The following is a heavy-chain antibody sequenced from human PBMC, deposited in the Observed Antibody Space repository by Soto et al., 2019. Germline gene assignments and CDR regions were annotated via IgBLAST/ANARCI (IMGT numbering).Heavy chain of an antibody. CDR2: INPNSGNI. D-gene: IGHD3-10*01. Sequence: ASVKVFCKASGDTFTTYDINWVRPATGHGLEWMGWINPNSGNIGYAQRFQGRVTMTRDTAIRTAYMEVSSLRSDDTAVYYCARGRASGSYYLLDYWGQGTLVTVSS. CDR1: GDTFTTYD. J-gene: IGHJ4*02. CDR3: ARGRASGSYYLLDY. V-gene: IGHV1-8*01.